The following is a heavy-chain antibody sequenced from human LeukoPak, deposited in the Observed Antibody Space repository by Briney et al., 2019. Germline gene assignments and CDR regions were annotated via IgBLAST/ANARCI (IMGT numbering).Heavy chain of an antibody. D-gene: IGHD3-10*01. V-gene: IGHV1-69*04. CDR3: ARGPGSDAFDI. CDR2: IIPILGIA. J-gene: IGHJ3*02. Sequence: SSVKVSCKASGGTFSSYAISWVRQAPGQGLEWVGRIIPILGIANYAQKFQGRVTITADKSTSTAYMELSSLRAEDTTVYYCARGPGSDAFDIWGQRTMVTFSS. CDR1: GGTFSSYA.